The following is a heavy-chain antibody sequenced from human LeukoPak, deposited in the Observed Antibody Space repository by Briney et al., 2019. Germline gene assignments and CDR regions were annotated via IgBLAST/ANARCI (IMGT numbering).Heavy chain of an antibody. CDR1: GFMFSSYG. CDR3: AGSPRSGWYWFDY. D-gene: IGHD6-19*01. J-gene: IGHJ4*02. CDR2: VSYDGINK. Sequence: PGGSLRLSCAASGFMFSSYGMHWVRQAPGKGLEWVAVVSYDGINKYYADSVKGRFTISRDNSKNTLFLQMNSLRAEDTAVYSCAGSPRSGWYWFDYWGQGTLVTVSS. V-gene: IGHV3-30*19.